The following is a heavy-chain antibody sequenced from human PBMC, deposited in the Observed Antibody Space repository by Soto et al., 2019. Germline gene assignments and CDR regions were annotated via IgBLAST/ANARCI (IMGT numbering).Heavy chain of an antibody. CDR1: GFTFSSYG. CDR2: ISYDGSNK. CDR3: AKEGGLSGSYYISSSYYFDY. D-gene: IGHD1-26*01. Sequence: QPGGSLRLSCAASGFTFSSYGMHWVRQAPGKGLEWVAVISYDGSNKYYADSVKGRFTISRDNSKNTLYLQMNSLRAEDTSVYYCAKEGGLSGSYYISSSYYFDYWGQGT. V-gene: IGHV3-30*18. J-gene: IGHJ4*02.